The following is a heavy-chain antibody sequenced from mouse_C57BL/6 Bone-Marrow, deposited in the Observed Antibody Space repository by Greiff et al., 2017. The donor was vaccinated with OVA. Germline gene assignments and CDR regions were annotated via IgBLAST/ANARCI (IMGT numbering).Heavy chain of an antibody. J-gene: IGHJ4*01. CDR3: ARRYYDYLWAMDY. Sequence: EVQLQQSGPELVKPGASVKIPCKASGYTFTDYNMDWVKQSHGKSLEWIGDINPNNGGTIYHQKFKGKATLTVDKSSSTAYMELRSLTSEDTAGYYGARRYYDYLWAMDYWGQGTSVTVSS. V-gene: IGHV1-18*01. CDR2: INPNNGGT. CDR1: GYTFTDYN. D-gene: IGHD2-4*01.